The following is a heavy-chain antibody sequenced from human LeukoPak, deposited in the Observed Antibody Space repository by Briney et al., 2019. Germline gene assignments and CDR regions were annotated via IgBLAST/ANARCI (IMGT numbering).Heavy chain of an antibody. CDR2: INLNSGGT. Sequence: ASVKVSCKASGYTFTGYYIHWVRQAPGQGLEWMGWINLNSGGTNYAQKFQDRVTTTRDTSITTAYMELSRLRFDDTALYYCARSPHILTGENFDYWGQGTLVTVSS. V-gene: IGHV1-2*02. J-gene: IGHJ4*02. CDR3: ARSPHILTGENFDY. D-gene: IGHD3-9*01. CDR1: GYTFTGYY.